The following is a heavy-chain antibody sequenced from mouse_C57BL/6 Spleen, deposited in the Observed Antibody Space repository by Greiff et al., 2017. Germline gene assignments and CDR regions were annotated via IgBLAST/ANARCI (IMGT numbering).Heavy chain of an antibody. CDR1: GFTFSSYG. Sequence: EVQLVESGGDLVKPGGSLKLSCAASGFTFSSYGMSWVRQTPDKRLEWVATISSGGSYTYYPDSVKGRFTISRDNAKNTLYMQMSSLKSEDTAMYYCARLGDGSSPSWFAYWGQGTLVTVSA. J-gene: IGHJ3*01. D-gene: IGHD1-1*01. CDR3: ARLGDGSSPSWFAY. V-gene: IGHV5-6*01. CDR2: ISSGGSYT.